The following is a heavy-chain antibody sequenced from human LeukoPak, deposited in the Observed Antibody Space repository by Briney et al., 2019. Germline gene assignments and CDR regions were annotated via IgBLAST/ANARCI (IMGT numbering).Heavy chain of an antibody. CDR2: INWKGGST. J-gene: IGHJ4*02. V-gene: IGHV3-20*04. CDR1: GFTFDDYG. D-gene: IGHD3-10*01. CDR3: ARGGWFGELLFDY. Sequence: GGSLRLSCAACGFTFDDYGMSWVRQAPGKGLEWVSGINWKGGSTGYADSVKGRFTISRDNTKNSLYLQMNSLRAEDTDLYYCARGGWFGELLFDYWGQGTLVPVSS.